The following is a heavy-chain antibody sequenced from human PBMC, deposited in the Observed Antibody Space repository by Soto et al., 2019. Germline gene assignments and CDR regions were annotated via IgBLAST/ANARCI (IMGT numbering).Heavy chain of an antibody. J-gene: IGHJ5*02. Sequence: QVQLVQSGAEVKKPGASVKVSCKASGYTFTSYGITWVRQAPGQGLEWMGWISGYNGNTNYAQKLQGRVTMTTDTATRTAYMELRSLRSDDTAVYYFAGTGPSSTRLLVSWFYRFDPWGQGTLVTVSS. V-gene: IGHV1-18*04. D-gene: IGHD2-2*01. CDR1: GYTFTSYG. CDR2: ISGYNGNT. CDR3: AGTGPSSTRLLVSWFYRFDP.